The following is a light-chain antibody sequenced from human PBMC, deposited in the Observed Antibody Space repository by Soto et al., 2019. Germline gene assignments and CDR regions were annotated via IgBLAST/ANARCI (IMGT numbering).Light chain of an antibody. Sequence: QSALTQPASVSGSPGQSITISCTGTSSDVGDFNYVSWYQQHPGKAPKLMIYDVGNRPSGVSIRFSDSKSGSTASLTISGLQAEDEADYYCCSFSSSTTRVFGTGTKVTVL. V-gene: IGLV2-14*01. CDR2: DVG. J-gene: IGLJ1*01. CDR1: SSDVGDFNY. CDR3: CSFSSSTTRV.